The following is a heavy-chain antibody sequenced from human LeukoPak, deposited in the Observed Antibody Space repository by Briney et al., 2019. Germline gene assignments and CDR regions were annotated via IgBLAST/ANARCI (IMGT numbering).Heavy chain of an antibody. V-gene: IGHV1-2*02. CDR2: INPTSGGT. CDR1: GYTFTGYY. J-gene: IGHJ6*02. CDR3: ARLSTVTNSAVHYDYYGMDV. Sequence: ASVKVSCKDSGYTFTGYYMHWVRQAPGQGLEWMGWINPTSGGTNYAQKFQGRVTMTRDTSISTAYMELSRLRSDDTAVSYCARLSTVTNSAVHYDYYGMDVWGQGTTVTVSS. D-gene: IGHD4-11*01.